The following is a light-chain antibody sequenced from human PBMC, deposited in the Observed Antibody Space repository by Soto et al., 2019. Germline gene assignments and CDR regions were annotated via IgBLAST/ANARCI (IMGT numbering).Light chain of an antibody. CDR3: QQYGSSPQT. J-gene: IGKJ4*01. CDR2: GAS. Sequence: EIVLTQSPGTLSLSPGERATLSCRASQSVSSSYLAWYQQKPGQAPRLLIYGASSRATGIPGRFSGSGSGTDFTLTISRLEPEDVAVYYCQQYGSSPQTFGGGTKVEIK. CDR1: QSVSSSY. V-gene: IGKV3-20*01.